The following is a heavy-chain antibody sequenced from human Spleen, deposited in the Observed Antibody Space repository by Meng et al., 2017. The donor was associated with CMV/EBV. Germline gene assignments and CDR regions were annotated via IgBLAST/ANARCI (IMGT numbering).Heavy chain of an antibody. CDR1: GFTFNSYA. Sequence: SGFTFNSYAMYWVRQAPGKGLEWVALISYDGSNKYYADSVKGRFTLSRDNSKNTLFLQMDSLRAEDTAVYYCARGAGYYFGSGTYPYWGQGTLVTVSS. D-gene: IGHD3-10*01. CDR2: ISYDGSNK. CDR3: ARGAGYYFGSGTYPY. V-gene: IGHV3-30*04. J-gene: IGHJ4*02.